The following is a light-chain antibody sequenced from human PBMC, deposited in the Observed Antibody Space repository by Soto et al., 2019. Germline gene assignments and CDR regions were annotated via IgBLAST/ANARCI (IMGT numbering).Light chain of an antibody. V-gene: IGLV3-21*02. J-gene: IGLJ2*01. Sequence: SYELTQPPSVSVAPGQTARITCGGTNIGRKSVHWYQQKPGQAPVVVVYDDRDRPSGIPERFSGSNSGNTAALTIRRVEAGDEADYYCQLWDSNSDHLVFGGGTKVTVL. CDR1: NIGRKS. CDR2: DDR. CDR3: QLWDSNSDHLV.